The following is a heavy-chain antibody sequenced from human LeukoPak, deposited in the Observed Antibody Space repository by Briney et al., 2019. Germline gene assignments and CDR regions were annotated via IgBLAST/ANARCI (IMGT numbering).Heavy chain of an antibody. J-gene: IGHJ4*02. V-gene: IGHV4-38-2*02. CDR3: ARVGYYYDSSGYYNFDY. CDR1: GYSISSGYY. Sequence: SETLSLTCTVSGYSISSGYYWGWIRQPPGKGLEWIGSIYHSGSTYYNPSLKSRVTISVDTSKNQFSLKLSSVTAADTAVYYCARVGYYYDSSGYYNFDYWGQGTLVTVSS. D-gene: IGHD3-22*01. CDR2: IYHSGST.